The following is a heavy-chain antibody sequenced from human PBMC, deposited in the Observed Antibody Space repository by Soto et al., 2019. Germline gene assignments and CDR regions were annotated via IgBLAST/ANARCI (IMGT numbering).Heavy chain of an antibody. Sequence: QVQLQESGPGLVKPSQTLSLTCTVSGGSITRGGYCWSWIRQSPGKGLECIGYICYGGSTYYNPSLRSRITISTDTSEVQFSLKLSSVTAADTAVYYCARVGGYRGYDDEDYWGQGTLVTVSS. J-gene: IGHJ4*02. CDR1: GGSITRGGYC. CDR2: ICYGGST. D-gene: IGHD5-12*01. V-gene: IGHV4-31*03. CDR3: ARVGGYRGYDDEDY.